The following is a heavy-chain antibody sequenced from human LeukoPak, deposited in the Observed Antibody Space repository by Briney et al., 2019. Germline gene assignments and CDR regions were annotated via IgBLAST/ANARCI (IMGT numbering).Heavy chain of an antibody. CDR2: VWCDGSNR. CDR1: GFTFNTYG. Sequence: LRLSCAASGFTFNTYGMDWVRQAPGKGLEWIAVVWCDGSNRFYADSVEGRFTISRDNSKNTLYLQMNSLRAEDTAVYYCAKSNTESQTTVGNWGQGTLVSVSS. CDR3: AKSNTESQTTVGN. J-gene: IGHJ4*02. D-gene: IGHD1-14*01. V-gene: IGHV3-33*06.